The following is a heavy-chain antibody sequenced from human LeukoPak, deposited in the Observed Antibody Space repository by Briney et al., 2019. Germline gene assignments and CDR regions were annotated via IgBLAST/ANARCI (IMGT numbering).Heavy chain of an antibody. Sequence: SETLSLTCTVSGGSISSSSYYWGWIRQPPGKGLEWIGSIYYSGSTYYNPSLKSRVTISVDTSKNQFSLKLSSVTAADTAVYYCASQSIAARRGMRAFDYWGQGTLVTVSS. V-gene: IGHV4-39*01. CDR2: IYYSGST. CDR1: GGSISSSSYY. CDR3: ASQSIAARRGMRAFDY. J-gene: IGHJ4*02. D-gene: IGHD6-6*01.